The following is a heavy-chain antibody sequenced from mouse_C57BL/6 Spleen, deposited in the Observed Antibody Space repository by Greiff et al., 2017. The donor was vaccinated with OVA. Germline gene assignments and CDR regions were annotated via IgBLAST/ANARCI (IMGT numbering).Heavy chain of an antibody. J-gene: IGHJ1*03. D-gene: IGHD2-4*01. CDR2: INPNNGGT. V-gene: IGHV1-26*01. CDR3: ASPIYYDYGYFDV. CDR1: GYTFTDYY. Sequence: VQLQQSGPELVKPGASVKISCKASGYTFTDYYMNWVKQSHGKSLEWIGDINPNNGGTSYNQKFKGKATLTVDKSSSTAYMELRSLTSEDSAVYDCASPIYYDYGYFDVWGTGTTVTVSS.